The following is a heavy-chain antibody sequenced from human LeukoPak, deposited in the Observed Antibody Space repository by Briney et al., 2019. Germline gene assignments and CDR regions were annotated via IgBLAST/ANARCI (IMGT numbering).Heavy chain of an antibody. CDR2: IYYSGST. CDR1: GGSISSSSYF. CDR3: ARGLDYGDCRGEWFDP. J-gene: IGHJ5*02. D-gene: IGHD4-17*01. V-gene: IGHV4-39*07. Sequence: PSETLSLTCTVSGGSISSSSYFWGWIRQPPGKGLEWIGSIYYSGSTYYNPSLKSRVTISVDTSKNQFSLKLSSVTAADTAVYYCARGLDYGDCRGEWFDPWGQGTLVTVSS.